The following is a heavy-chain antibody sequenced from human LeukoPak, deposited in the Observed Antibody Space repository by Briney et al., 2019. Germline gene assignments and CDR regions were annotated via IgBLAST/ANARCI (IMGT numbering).Heavy chain of an antibody. CDR2: INHSGST. J-gene: IGHJ4*02. D-gene: IGHD6-13*01. CDR1: GGSISSGGYY. Sequence: SETLSLTCAVSGGSISSGGYYWSWIRQPPGKGLEWIGEINHSGSTNYNPSLKSRVTISVDTSKNQFSLKLSSVTAADTAVYYCASFPGIAAAGTPNDYWGQGTLVTVSS. V-gene: IGHV4-34*01. CDR3: ASFPGIAAAGTPNDY.